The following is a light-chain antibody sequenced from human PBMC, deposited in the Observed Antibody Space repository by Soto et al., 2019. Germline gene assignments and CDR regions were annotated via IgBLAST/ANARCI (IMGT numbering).Light chain of an antibody. V-gene: IGKV3-11*01. Sequence: VLSQSPATLSLSPGQRATLSCRASQSRNTYLAWYQQRPGEAPRLLLFDASNRANGIPARFSGNGSGTDSTLTISSLESEDFPVYYCQQNSNLPLTFGGGTRIEIK. J-gene: IGKJ4*01. CDR2: DAS. CDR1: QSRNTY. CDR3: QQNSNLPLT.